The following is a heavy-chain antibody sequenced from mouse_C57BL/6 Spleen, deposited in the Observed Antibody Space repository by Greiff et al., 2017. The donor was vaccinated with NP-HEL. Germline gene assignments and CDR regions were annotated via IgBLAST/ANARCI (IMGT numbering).Heavy chain of an antibody. D-gene: IGHD1-1*01. CDR2: IYPGDGDT. CDR1: GYAFSSSW. CDR3: ARSYGSYWYFDV. V-gene: IGHV1-82*01. Sequence: VQLQQSGPELVKPGASVKLSCKASGYAFSSSWMKWVKQRPGKGLEWIGEIYPGDGDTNYNGKFKGKATLTADKSSSTAYMQLSSLTSEDSAVYFCARSYGSYWYFDVWGTGTTVTVSS. J-gene: IGHJ1*03.